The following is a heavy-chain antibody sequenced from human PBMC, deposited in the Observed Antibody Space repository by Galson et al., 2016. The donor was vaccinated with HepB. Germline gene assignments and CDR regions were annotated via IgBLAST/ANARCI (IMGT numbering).Heavy chain of an antibody. CDR1: GYTLASYW. CDR3: ARQGRGSGSNPYYYYAMDV. J-gene: IGHJ6*02. Sequence: QSGAEVKKPGESLKISCQGSGYTLASYWIGWVRQMPGKGLEWMGIIYPGDSDTKYSPSFQGQVTISADKSINTAYLQWSSLKASDTAMYYCARQGRGSGSNPYYYYAMDVWGQGTTVTVAS. D-gene: IGHD3-10*01. V-gene: IGHV5-51*01. CDR2: IYPGDSDT.